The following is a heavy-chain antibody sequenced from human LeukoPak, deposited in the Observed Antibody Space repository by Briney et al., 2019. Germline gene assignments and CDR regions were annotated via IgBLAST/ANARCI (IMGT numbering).Heavy chain of an antibody. J-gene: IGHJ4*02. D-gene: IGHD2-2*01. CDR1: GYTFTGYY. Sequence: ASVKVSCKASGYTFTGYYMHWVRQAPGQGLEWMGWINPNSGGTNYAQKFQGRVTMTRDTSISAAYMELSRLRSDDTAVYYCARESPYCSSTSCLWDNGDYWGQGTLVTVSS. V-gene: IGHV1-2*02. CDR3: ARESPYCSSTSCLWDNGDY. CDR2: INPNSGGT.